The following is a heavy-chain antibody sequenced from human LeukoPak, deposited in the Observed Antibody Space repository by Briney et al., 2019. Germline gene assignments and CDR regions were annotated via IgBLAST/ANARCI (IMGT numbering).Heavy chain of an antibody. CDR1: GYTFTNYG. CDR3: ARDRVLWGLGNWFDL. Sequence: ASVKVSCKTSGYTFTNYGISWVRQAPGQGLEWMGWVSTSNPHTNYAPKFRGRVIMTIDTSTTTAYLEMRSLTSDDTAVNYCARDRVLWGLGNWFDLWGQGTLVTVTS. J-gene: IGHJ5*02. CDR2: VSTSNPHT. D-gene: IGHD3-3*01. V-gene: IGHV1-18*01.